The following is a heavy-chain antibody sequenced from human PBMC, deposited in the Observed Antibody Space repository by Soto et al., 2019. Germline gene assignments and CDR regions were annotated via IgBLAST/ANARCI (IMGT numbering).Heavy chain of an antibody. J-gene: IGHJ5*02. CDR1: GGSISTGGYY. CDR2: FYYSGST. V-gene: IGHV4-31*03. Sequence: QVQLQESGPGLVKPSQTLSLTCTVSGGSISTGGYYWNWIRQHPGKGLEWIGYFYYSGSTCYNPSLKSRVTISINTSKNQFSLKLSSVTAADTAVYYCARSVFPWGQGTLVTVSS. CDR3: ARSVFP.